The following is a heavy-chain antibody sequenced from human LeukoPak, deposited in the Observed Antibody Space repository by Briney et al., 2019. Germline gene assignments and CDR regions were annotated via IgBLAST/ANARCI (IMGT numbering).Heavy chain of an antibody. CDR1: EFTFSSYG. CDR3: AKGYCGSTSCYSGLD. V-gene: IGHV3-30*02. Sequence: GGSLRLSCAVSEFTFSSYGMHWVRQAPGKGLEWVAFIRYDGSNKYYADSVKGRFTISSDNSKNTLYLQMNSLRAEDTAVYYCAKGYCGSTSCYSGLDWGQGTLVTVSS. CDR2: IRYDGSNK. D-gene: IGHD2-2*01. J-gene: IGHJ4*02.